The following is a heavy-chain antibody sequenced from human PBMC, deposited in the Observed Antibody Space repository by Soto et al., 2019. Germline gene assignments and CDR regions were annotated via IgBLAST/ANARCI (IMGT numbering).Heavy chain of an antibody. V-gene: IGHV4-59*13. CDR2: IYYTGNT. Sequence: SETLSLTCTVTGGSISTYYWSWIRQPPGKGLEWIGHIYYTGNTNYNPSLKSRVTISVDTSTNRFSLRLRSVSAADTAVYYCARSQSFETPNCFDFWCQGTLVTISS. CDR1: GGSISTYY. J-gene: IGHJ5*01. CDR3: ARSQSFETPNCFDF.